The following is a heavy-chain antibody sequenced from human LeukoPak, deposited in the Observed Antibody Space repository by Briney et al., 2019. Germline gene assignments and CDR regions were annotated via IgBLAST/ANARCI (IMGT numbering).Heavy chain of an antibody. CDR2: INHSGST. CDR1: GDSFSAYY. D-gene: IGHD1-26*01. J-gene: IGHJ3*02. CDR3: ARGNTYYSGNYYAFDI. Sequence: PSETLSLTCAAYGDSFSAYYWIWIRQPPGKGLEWIGEINHSGSTNYHPSLKSRVTISVDTSKNQFSLKLSSVTAADTAVYYCARGNTYYSGNYYAFDIWGQGTMVTVSS. V-gene: IGHV4-34*01.